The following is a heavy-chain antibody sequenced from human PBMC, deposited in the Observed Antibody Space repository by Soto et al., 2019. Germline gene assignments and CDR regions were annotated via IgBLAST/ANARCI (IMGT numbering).Heavy chain of an antibody. CDR2: MNPNSGNT. D-gene: IGHD2-2*01. J-gene: IGHJ5*02. CDR3: ARGRIVLVPAARYNWFDP. CDR1: GYTFTSYD. V-gene: IGHV1-8*01. Sequence: QVQLVQSGAEVKKPGASVKVSCKASGYTFTSYDINWVRQATGQGLEWMGWMNPNSGNTGYAQKFQGRVTMTRNTSISTAYMELSSLRSEDTAVYYCARGRIVLVPAARYNWFDPWGQGTLVTVSS.